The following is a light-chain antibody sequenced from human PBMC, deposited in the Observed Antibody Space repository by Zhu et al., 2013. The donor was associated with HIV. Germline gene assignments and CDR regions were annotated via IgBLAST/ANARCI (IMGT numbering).Light chain of an antibody. CDR3: SSYTSSSTPV. J-gene: IGLJ1*01. V-gene: IGLV2-14*01. Sequence: QSALTQPASVSGSPGQSITISCTGTSSDVGGYNYVSWYQQHPGKAPKFMIYEVSNRPSGVSNRFSGSKSGNTASLTISGLQAEDEADYYCSSYTSSSTPVFGTGTKVTVL. CDR1: SSDVGGYNY. CDR2: EVS.